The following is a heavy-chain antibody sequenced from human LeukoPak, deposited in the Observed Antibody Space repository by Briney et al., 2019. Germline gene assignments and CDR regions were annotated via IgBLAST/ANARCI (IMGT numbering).Heavy chain of an antibody. CDR1: GGSISSHY. Sequence: PSETLSLTCTVSGGSISSHYWSWIRQPPGKGLEWIGYIYYSGSTNYNPSLKSRVTISVDTSKNQFSLKLSSVTAADTAVYYCAGVREDGYNLCWFDPWGQGTLVTVSS. J-gene: IGHJ5*02. CDR3: AGVREDGYNLCWFDP. D-gene: IGHD5-24*01. V-gene: IGHV4-59*11. CDR2: IYYSGST.